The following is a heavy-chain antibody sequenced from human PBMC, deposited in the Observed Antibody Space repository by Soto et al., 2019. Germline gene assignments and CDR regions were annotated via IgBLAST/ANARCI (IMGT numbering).Heavy chain of an antibody. Sequence: PGWSLGLSCASSVFTFSSYGMHWVRQAPGKGLEWVAVIWYDGSNKYYADSVKGRFTISRDNSKNTLYLQMNSLRAEDTAVYYCARDGPIFGVVIGWFDPWGQGTLVTVSS. CDR3: ARDGPIFGVVIGWFDP. CDR1: VFTFSSYG. CDR2: IWYDGSNK. V-gene: IGHV3-33*01. J-gene: IGHJ5*02. D-gene: IGHD3-3*01.